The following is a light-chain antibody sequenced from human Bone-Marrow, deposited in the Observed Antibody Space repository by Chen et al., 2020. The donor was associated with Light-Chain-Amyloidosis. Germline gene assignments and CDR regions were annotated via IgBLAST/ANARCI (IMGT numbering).Light chain of an antibody. CDR2: EHD. V-gene: IGLV6-57*01. CDR1: SGSIATNY. CDR3: QSYQGSSQGV. J-gene: IGLJ3*02. Sequence: NFMLTQPHSVSESPGKTVIISCTRSSGSIATNYVQWYQQRPGSSPTPVIYEHDQRPSGVPDRLSGSFHISSNSASLSISGLKTEDEAYYYCQSYQGSSQGVFGGGTKLNVL.